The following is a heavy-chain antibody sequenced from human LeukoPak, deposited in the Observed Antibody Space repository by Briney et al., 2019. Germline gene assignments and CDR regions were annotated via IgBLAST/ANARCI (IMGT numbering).Heavy chain of an antibody. J-gene: IGHJ5*02. Sequence: SETLSLTCTVSGGSISSYYWSWIRQPPGKGLEWIGRIYTSGSTNYNPSLKSRVTISVDTSKNQSSLKLSSVTAADTAVYYCARGLIAAASCWFDPWGQGTLVTVSS. CDR1: GGSISSYY. CDR2: IYTSGST. V-gene: IGHV4-4*08. CDR3: ARGLIAAASCWFDP. D-gene: IGHD6-13*01.